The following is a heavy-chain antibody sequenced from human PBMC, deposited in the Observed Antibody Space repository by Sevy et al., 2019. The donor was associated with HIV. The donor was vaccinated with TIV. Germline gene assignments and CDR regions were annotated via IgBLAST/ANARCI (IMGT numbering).Heavy chain of an antibody. CDR1: GFTFSDHY. J-gene: IGHJ6*03. Sequence: GGSLRLSCAASGFTFSDHYVDWVRQAPGKGLEWVGRIRNRPNSYTTEYAASVKGIFTISRYDSRNSVYLQMNSLKTQDSAVYYCVRGPNCGVGGCQQISPYCLDVWGKGATVTVSS. D-gene: IGHD2-15*01. CDR3: VRGPNCGVGGCQQISPYCLDV. CDR2: IRNRPNSYTT. V-gene: IGHV3-72*01.